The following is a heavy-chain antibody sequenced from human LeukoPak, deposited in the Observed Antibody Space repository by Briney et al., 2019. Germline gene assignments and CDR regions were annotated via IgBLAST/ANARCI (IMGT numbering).Heavy chain of an antibody. CDR1: GYTFTSYG. D-gene: IGHD6-13*01. J-gene: IGHJ5*02. V-gene: IGHV1-18*01. CDR3: ARAPFEAAALSSWFDP. CDR2: ISAYNGNT. Sequence: ASVNVSCTASGYTFTSYGISWVRQAPGQGLEWMGWISAYNGNTNYAQKLQGRVTMTTDTSTSTAYMELRSLRSDDTAVYYCARAPFEAAALSSWFDPWGQGTLVTVSS.